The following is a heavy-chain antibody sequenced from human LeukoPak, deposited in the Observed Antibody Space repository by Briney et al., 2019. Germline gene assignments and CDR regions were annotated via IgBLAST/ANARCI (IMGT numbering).Heavy chain of an antibody. J-gene: IGHJ6*02. CDR2: ISWNSGSI. V-gene: IGHV3-9*01. Sequence: GGSLRLSCAASGFTFDDYAMHWVRQAPGKGLEWVSGISWNSGSIGYADSVKGRFTISRDNTKNSLYLQMNSLRAEDTAVYYCARDYYGSGIPHGMDVWGQGTTVTVSS. CDR3: ARDYYGSGIPHGMDV. CDR1: GFTFDDYA. D-gene: IGHD3-10*01.